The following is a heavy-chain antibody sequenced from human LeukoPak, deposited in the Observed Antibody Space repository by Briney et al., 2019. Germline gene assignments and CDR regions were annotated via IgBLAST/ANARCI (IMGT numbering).Heavy chain of an antibody. Sequence: GGSLRLSCAASGFTFSSYSMNWVRQAPGKGLEWVSSISSSSSYIYYADSVKGRFTISRDNAKNSLYLQMNSLRAEDTAVYYCAKYRNPDDYGDYVSFSPHAFDIWGQGTMVTVSS. CDR3: AKYRNPDDYGDYVSFSPHAFDI. V-gene: IGHV3-21*01. CDR2: ISSSSSYI. CDR1: GFTFSSYS. D-gene: IGHD4-17*01. J-gene: IGHJ3*02.